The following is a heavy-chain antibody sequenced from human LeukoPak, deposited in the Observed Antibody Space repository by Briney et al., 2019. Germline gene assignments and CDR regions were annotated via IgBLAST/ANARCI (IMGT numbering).Heavy chain of an antibody. D-gene: IGHD1-26*01. Sequence: GGSLRLSCAASGFTFDDYGMSWVRQAPGKGLEWVSGINWNGGSTGYADSVKGRFTTSRDNAKNSLYLQMNSLRAEDTALYHCARVLVGAKDYYYMDVWGKGTTVTVSS. CDR1: GFTFDDYG. CDR3: ARVLVGAKDYYYMDV. V-gene: IGHV3-20*01. J-gene: IGHJ6*03. CDR2: INWNGGST.